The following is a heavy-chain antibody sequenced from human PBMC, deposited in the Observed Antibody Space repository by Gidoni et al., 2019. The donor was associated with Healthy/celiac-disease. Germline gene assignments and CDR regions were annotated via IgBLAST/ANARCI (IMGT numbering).Heavy chain of an antibody. J-gene: IGHJ4*02. CDR1: VFTFSSYS. CDR2: ISSSGSTI. D-gene: IGHD3-22*01. V-gene: IGHV3-21*01. Sequence: EVQLVESGGGLVKPGGSLRLSCAASVFTFSSYSMNWVRQAPGKGLEWVSSISSSGSTIYYADSVKGRFTISRDNAKNSLYLQMNSLRAEDTAVYYCARDSSGYYGFDYWGQGTLVTVSS. CDR3: ARDSSGYYGFDY.